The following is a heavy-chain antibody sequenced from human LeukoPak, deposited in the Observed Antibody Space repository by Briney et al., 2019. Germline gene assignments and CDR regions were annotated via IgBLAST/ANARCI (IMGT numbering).Heavy chain of an antibody. CDR1: SGSISSSGYY. CDR3: ARHEYSGSYYGLSWFDP. Sequence: SETLSLTCTVSSGSISSSGYYWGWIRQPPGKGLEWIASIYYSGSTYYNPSLKSRVTISVDTSKNQLSLELSSLTAADTAVYYCARHEYSGSYYGLSWFDPWGQGALVTVSS. D-gene: IGHD1-26*01. V-gene: IGHV4-39*01. CDR2: IYYSGST. J-gene: IGHJ5*02.